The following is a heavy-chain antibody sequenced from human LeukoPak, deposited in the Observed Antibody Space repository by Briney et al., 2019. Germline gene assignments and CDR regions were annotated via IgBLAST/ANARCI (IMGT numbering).Heavy chain of an antibody. CDR3: AKRRGEDYLDY. V-gene: IGHV3-30*02. CDR2: IRYDGSNK. CDR1: GFTFSSFG. Sequence: SGGSLRLSCAASGFTFSSFGMHWVRQAPGNGLEWVAFIRYDGSNKKYADAVTGRFTISRDSSKNTLYLQMSSLRAEDTAVYYCAKRRGEDYLDYWGQGTLVTVSS. J-gene: IGHJ4*02. D-gene: IGHD2-21*01.